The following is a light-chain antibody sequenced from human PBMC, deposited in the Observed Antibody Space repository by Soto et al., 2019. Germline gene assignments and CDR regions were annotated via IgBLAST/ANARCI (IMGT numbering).Light chain of an antibody. CDR3: QQYNDWPRT. V-gene: IGKV3-15*01. CDR1: QSVRSH. Sequence: EVVMTQSPATLSVSPGGRATLSCRASQSVRSHLAWYQQKPGQAPSLLIFGASTRATGVPARFSGSESGTEFTLTISSLQSEDVAVYFCQQYNDWPRTFGGGTKVEIK. J-gene: IGKJ4*01. CDR2: GAS.